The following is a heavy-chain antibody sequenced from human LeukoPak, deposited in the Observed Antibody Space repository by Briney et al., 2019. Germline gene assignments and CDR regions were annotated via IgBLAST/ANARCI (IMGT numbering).Heavy chain of an antibody. CDR2: ISSSGGSM. V-gene: IGHV3-21*04. CDR3: ARDQVTGALDI. CDR1: GFTFRSHS. D-gene: IGHD1-1*01. J-gene: IGHJ3*02. Sequence: PGGSLRLSCKASGFTFRSHSLDWVRQAPGKGPEWVSSISSSGGSMYYRDSVKDRFTISRDNAKNSLYLQLNSLRDEDTAVYFCARDQVTGALDIWGQGTMVIVSS.